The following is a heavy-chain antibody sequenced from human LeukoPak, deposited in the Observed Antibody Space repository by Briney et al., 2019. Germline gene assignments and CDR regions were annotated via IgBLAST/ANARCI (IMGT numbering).Heavy chain of an antibody. CDR3: ARAHSSTTRGLGY. D-gene: IGHD3-16*01. V-gene: IGHV4-59*01. J-gene: IGHJ4*02. Sequence: TSETLSLTCTVSGGSISSYYWSWIRQPPGKGLEWIGYIYYSGSTNYNPSLKSRVTISVDTSKNQFSLKLSSVTAADTAVYYCARAHSSTTRGLGYWGQGTLVTVSS. CDR1: GGSISSYY. CDR2: IYYSGST.